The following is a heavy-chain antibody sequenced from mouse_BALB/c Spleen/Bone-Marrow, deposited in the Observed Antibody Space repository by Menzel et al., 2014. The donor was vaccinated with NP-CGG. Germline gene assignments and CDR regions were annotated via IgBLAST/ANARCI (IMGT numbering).Heavy chain of an antibody. Sequence: VKLMESGAELAKPGASVKMSCKASGYTFTNYWMHWVKQRPGQGLEWIGYINPSTGYTEYNQKFKDKATLTADKSSSTAYMQLSSLTSEDSAVYYCARIYYHGRDYWGQGTTLTVSS. CDR3: ARIYYHGRDY. CDR2: INPSTGYT. V-gene: IGHV1-7*01. J-gene: IGHJ2*01. CDR1: GYTFTNYW. D-gene: IGHD1-1*01.